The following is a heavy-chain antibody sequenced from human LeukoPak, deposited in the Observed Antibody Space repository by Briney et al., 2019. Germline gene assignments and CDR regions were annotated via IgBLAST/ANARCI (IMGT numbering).Heavy chain of an antibody. CDR3: AKEVVDYDSSGYYFNWFDP. V-gene: IGHV3-9*01. D-gene: IGHD3-22*01. J-gene: IGHJ5*02. CDR2: ISWNSGSI. CDR1: GFTFDDYA. Sequence: GGSLRLSCAASGFTFDDYAMRWVRHAPGKGLEWVSGISWNSGSIGYADSVKGRFTISRDNAKNSLYLQMNSLRAEDTALYYCAKEVVDYDSSGYYFNWFDPWGQGTLVTVSS.